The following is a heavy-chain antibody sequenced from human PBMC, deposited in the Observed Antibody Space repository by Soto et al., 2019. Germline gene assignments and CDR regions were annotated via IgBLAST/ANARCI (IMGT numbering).Heavy chain of an antibody. CDR3: ARAGTGYSSLDY. D-gene: IGHD3-9*01. CDR1: GGSISSYY. Sequence: QVQLQESGPGLVKPSETLSLTCTVSGGSISSYYWIWIRQPPGKGLEWIGYISYSGSTNYNPSLTSRVTISVDTSKNQFSLRLTSVTAADTAVYYCARAGTGYSSLDYWGQGTLVTVSS. V-gene: IGHV4-59*01. CDR2: ISYSGST. J-gene: IGHJ4*02.